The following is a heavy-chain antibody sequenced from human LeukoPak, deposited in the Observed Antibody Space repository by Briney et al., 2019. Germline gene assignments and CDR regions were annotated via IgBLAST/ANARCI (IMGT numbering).Heavy chain of an antibody. Sequence: SETLSLTCSVSGGSINNSPYYWGWIRQSPGKGLEWIGSIWHSGATYYNPSLKSRVTVSVDTSKNQFSLRLSSVTAADTAVYYCARPTQWLVRWTPYYYYYMDVWGKGTTVTISS. CDR3: ARPTQWLVRWTPYYYYYMDV. V-gene: IGHV4-39*01. CDR1: GGSINNSPYY. D-gene: IGHD6-19*01. CDR2: IWHSGAT. J-gene: IGHJ6*03.